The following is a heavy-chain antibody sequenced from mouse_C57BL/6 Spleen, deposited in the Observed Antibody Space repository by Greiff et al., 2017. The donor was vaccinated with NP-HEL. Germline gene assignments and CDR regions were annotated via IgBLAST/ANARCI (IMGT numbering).Heavy chain of an antibody. J-gene: IGHJ4*01. Sequence: VQLQESGPELVKPGASVKLSCKASGYTFTSYAINWVKQRPGQGLEWIGWIYPRDGSTKYNEKFKGKATLTVDTSSSTAYMELHSLTSEDSAVYFCARSGYGRAMDYWGQGTSVTVSS. CDR2: IYPRDGST. CDR3: ARSGYGRAMDY. D-gene: IGHD2-2*01. V-gene: IGHV1-85*01. CDR1: GYTFTSYA.